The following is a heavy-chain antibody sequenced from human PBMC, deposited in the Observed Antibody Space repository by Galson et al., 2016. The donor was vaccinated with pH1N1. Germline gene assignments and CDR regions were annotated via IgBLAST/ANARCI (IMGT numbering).Heavy chain of an antibody. Sequence: SETLSLTCAVSGYSISSGYYWAWIRQPPGKGLEWIGSLYHSGSTYYNPSLKSRVTISVDTSKNQFSPNLNSVTAADTAVYYCATYIVAPLFDAFDIWSQGTMVTVSS. D-gene: IGHD5-12*01. V-gene: IGHV4-38-2*01. J-gene: IGHJ3*02. CDR3: ATYIVAPLFDAFDI. CDR2: LYHSGST. CDR1: GYSISSGYY.